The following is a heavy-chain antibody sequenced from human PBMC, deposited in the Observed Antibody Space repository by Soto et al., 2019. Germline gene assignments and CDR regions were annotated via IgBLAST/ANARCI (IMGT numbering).Heavy chain of an antibody. Sequence: PGGSLRLSCVASGFTFSNYGMHWVRQAPGKGLEWVAVIWYDGSNTYYVDSVKGRFTVSRDNSKNTLYLQMNSLRAEDTAVYYCALEMTTILDYWGQGTLVTVSS. J-gene: IGHJ4*02. CDR1: GFTFSNYG. CDR2: IWYDGSNT. V-gene: IGHV3-33*01. CDR3: ALEMTTILDY. D-gene: IGHD4-4*01.